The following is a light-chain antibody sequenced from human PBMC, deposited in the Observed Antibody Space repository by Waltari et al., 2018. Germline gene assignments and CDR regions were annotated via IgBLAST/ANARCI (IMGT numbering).Light chain of an antibody. Sequence: ELVLTQSPVTLSLSPGERATLPCRASQSVSSSYLAWYQQKPGQAPRLLIYGASSRATGIPDRFSGSGSGTDFTLTISRLEPEDFAVYYCQQYGSSPLYTFGQGTKLEIK. V-gene: IGKV3-20*01. CDR3: QQYGSSPLYT. J-gene: IGKJ2*01. CDR2: GAS. CDR1: QSVSSSY.